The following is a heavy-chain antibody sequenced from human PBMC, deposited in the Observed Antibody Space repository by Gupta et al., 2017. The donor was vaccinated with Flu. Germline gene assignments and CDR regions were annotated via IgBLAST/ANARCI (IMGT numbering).Heavy chain of an antibody. Sequence: AASGFTFSGYWMFWVRQVPGKGLAWVARIGSDGTRVAYADSVKGRFTISRDNAKNTLYLQVNSLRAEDTAVYFCAREMAHSSAFDYWGQGTLLIVSS. CDR1: GFTFSGYW. V-gene: IGHV3-74*01. J-gene: IGHJ4*02. D-gene: IGHD6-19*01. CDR2: IGSDGTRV. CDR3: AREMAHSSAFDY.